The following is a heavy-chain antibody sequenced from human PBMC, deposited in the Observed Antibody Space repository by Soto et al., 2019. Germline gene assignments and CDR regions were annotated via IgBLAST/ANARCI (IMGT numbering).Heavy chain of an antibody. CDR2: ISRSGRTI. CDR1: GFTFSDYY. J-gene: IGHJ4*02. Sequence: QVQLVESGGGLVKPGGSLRLSCASSGFTFSDYYLSWIRQAPGKGLAWVSYISRSGRTIYYADSVKARFTISRDNAKTSLYLQMNSLGAEETAVDYCARESPFDYWGQGTLVTVSS. CDR3: ARESPFDY. V-gene: IGHV3-11*01.